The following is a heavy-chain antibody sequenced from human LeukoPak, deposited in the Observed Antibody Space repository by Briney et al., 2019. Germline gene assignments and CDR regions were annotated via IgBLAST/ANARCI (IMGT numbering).Heavy chain of an antibody. V-gene: IGHV4-34*01. CDR2: ISHSGST. D-gene: IGHD3-9*01. J-gene: IGHJ4*02. CDR3: ARQGDVLRYFD. CDR1: GGSFSGYY. Sequence: SETLSLTCAVYGGSFSGYYWSWIRQPPGKGLEWIGEISHSGSTNYNPSLKSRVTISVDTSKNQFSLKLSSVTAADTAVYYCARQGDVLRYFDWGQGTLVTVSS.